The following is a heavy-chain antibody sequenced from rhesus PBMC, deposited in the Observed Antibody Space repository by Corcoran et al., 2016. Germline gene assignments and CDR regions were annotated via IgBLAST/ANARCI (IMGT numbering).Heavy chain of an antibody. Sequence: QVQLQESGPGLVKPSETLSLTCAVSGGSISSGYYYWSWIRQPPGKGLEWIEYITYSGGPSYTPSLQSRVTISRDTSKNQFSLKLSSVTAADTAVYYCARDPPGAGTTLGYWGQGVLVTVSS. V-gene: IGHV4-122*02. CDR2: ITYSGGP. CDR1: GGSISSGYYY. CDR3: ARDPPGAGTTLGY. J-gene: IGHJ4*01. D-gene: IGHD1-20*01.